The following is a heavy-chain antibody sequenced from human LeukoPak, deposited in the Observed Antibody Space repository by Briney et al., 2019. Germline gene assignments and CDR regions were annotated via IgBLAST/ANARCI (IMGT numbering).Heavy chain of an antibody. J-gene: IGHJ4*02. D-gene: IGHD6-13*01. CDR1: GFTFSSSA. CDR3: AKAGYSNSWPLDY. V-gene: IGHV3-23*01. CDR2: ISDSGFSA. Sequence: GGSLRLSCAASGFTFSSSAMSWVRQAPGKGLEWVSTISDSGFSASSADSVKGRFIISRDNSKNTLYLQMNSLRAEDTAVYYCAKAGYSNSWPLDYWGQGTLVSVSS.